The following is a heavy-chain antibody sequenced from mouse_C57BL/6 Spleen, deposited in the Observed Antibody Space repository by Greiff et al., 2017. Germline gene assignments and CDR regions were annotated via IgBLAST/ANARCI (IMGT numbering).Heavy chain of an antibody. Sequence: EVKLMESGPELVKPGASVKISCKASGYTFTDYYMNWVKQSHGKSLEWIGDINPNNGGTSYNQKFKGKATLTVDKSSSTAYMELRSLTSEDSAVYYCARDGYGYDRDYAMDYWGQGTSVTVSS. V-gene: IGHV1-26*01. J-gene: IGHJ4*01. CDR3: ARDGYGYDRDYAMDY. D-gene: IGHD2-2*01. CDR2: INPNNGGT. CDR1: GYTFTDYY.